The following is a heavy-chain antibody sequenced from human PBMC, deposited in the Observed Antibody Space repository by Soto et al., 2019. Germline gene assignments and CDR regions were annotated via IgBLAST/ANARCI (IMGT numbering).Heavy chain of an antibody. CDR1: VFTFGSYW. CDR2: IMKDGSLK. Sequence: GGSLRFSCAASVFTFGSYWMSLVRQTPGKGLECLCTIMKDGSLKKYVDSVKGRFTVSRYNAKNSLYLQMDSLRVEDTAVYYRARGAVEPRIQLWTTYYYYRRAVWGQGTTVTIPS. V-gene: IGHV3-7*01. D-gene: IGHD5-18*01. J-gene: IGHJ6*01. CDR3: ARGAVEPRIQLWTTYYYYRRAV.